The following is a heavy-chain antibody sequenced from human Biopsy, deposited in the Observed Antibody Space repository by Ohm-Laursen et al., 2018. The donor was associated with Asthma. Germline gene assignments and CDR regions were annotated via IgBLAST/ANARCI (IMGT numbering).Heavy chain of an antibody. CDR1: GFTFSHYN. D-gene: IGHD3-3*02. J-gene: IGHJ1*01. V-gene: IGHV3-7*01. CDR3: ARTFHFWSPYHAEHYQL. Sequence: SLRLSCAASGFTFSHYNMNWVRLVPGKGLEWVANIKHDGSEKNHVDSLKGRFTISRDNAKNSLYLQMNSLRAEDTAVYYCARTFHFWSPYHAEHYQLWGQGTLVTVPS. CDR2: IKHDGSEK.